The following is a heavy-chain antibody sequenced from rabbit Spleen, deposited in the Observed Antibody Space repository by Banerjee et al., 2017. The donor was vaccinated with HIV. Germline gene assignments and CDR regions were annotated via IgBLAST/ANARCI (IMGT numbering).Heavy chain of an antibody. J-gene: IGHJ4*01. CDR3: ARDLDGVIGWNFGW. Sequence: QEQLVESGGGLVQPGGSLKLSCKASGFDFSVYGLSWVRQAPGKGLEWIGYIDPIFGRTYYASWAKGRFTFSKTSSTTVTLQMTSLTAADTATYFCARDLDGVIGWNFGWWGPGTLVTVS. CDR2: IDPIFGRT. V-gene: IGHV1S45*01. CDR1: GFDFSVYG. D-gene: IGHD1-1*01.